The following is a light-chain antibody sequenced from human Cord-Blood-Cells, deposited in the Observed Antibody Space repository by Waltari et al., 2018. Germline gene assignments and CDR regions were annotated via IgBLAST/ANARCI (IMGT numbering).Light chain of an antibody. Sequence: QSALPQPASGSGSPGQSITISCTGTSSDVGSYNLFSWYQQHPGKAPKLMIYEGSKGPSGVSNRFSGSKAGNTASLTISGLQAEDEADYYCCSYAGSSTCVFGGGTKLTVL. CDR3: CSYAGSSTCV. CDR1: SSDVGSYNL. V-gene: IGLV2-23*01. CDR2: EGS. J-gene: IGLJ3*02.